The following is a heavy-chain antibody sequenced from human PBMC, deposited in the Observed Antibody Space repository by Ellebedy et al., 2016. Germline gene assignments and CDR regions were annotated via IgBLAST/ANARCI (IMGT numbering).Heavy chain of an antibody. V-gene: IGHV3-11*05. D-gene: IGHD3-16*01. J-gene: IGHJ4*02. CDR1: GFIFNDYY. CDR3: ARANQFGTTGSYEFDY. CDR2: MSRSPTSSTYT. Sequence: GGSLRLSXAASGFIFNDYYMSWIRQAPGKGLEWVSYMSRSPTSSTYTNYADSVKGRFTISRDNSKNSLYLQMDSLRAEDTAIYYCARANQFGTTGSYEFDYWGRGTLVTVSS.